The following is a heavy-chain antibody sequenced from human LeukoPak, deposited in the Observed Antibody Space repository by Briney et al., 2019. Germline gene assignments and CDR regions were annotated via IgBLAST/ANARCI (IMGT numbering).Heavy chain of an antibody. CDR3: AKDPGSYGVWFDP. CDR1: GFTFSSYA. D-gene: IGHD3-10*01. CDR2: ISYDGSNK. V-gene: IGHV3-30*04. J-gene: IGHJ5*02. Sequence: GGSLRLSCAASGFTFSSYAMHWVRQAPGKGLEWVAVISYDGSNKYYADSVKGRFTISRDNSKNTLYLQMNSLRAEDTAVYYCAKDPGSYGVWFDPWGQGTLVTVSS.